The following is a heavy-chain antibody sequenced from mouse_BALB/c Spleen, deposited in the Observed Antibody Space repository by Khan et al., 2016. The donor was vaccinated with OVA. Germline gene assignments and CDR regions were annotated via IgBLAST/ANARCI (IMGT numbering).Heavy chain of an antibody. CDR2: INTHSGVP. J-gene: IGHJ4*01. D-gene: IGHD2-14*01. V-gene: IGHV9-4*02. Sequence: QIQLVQSGPELKKPGETVRISCKASGYTFTTAGIQWVQKMPGKGLKWIGWINTHSGVPKYAEDFKGRFAFSLEIAVSTAYLQIKHPKNGETAKYFCAEGGAADCRNDGGAIEYWGQGTSVTVSS. CDR3: AEGGAADCRNDGGAIEY. CDR1: GYTFTTAG.